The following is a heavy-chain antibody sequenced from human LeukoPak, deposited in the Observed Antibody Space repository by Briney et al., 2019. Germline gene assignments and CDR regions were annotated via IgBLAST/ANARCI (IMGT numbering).Heavy chain of an antibody. Sequence: GGSLRLSCAASGFTVSSNYMSWVRQAPGKGLEWVSVIYSGGSTYYADSVKGRFTISRDNSKNTLYLQMNSLRAEDTAVYYCASRLWFGEAFDASDIWGQGTMVTVSS. J-gene: IGHJ3*02. D-gene: IGHD3-10*01. CDR3: ASRLWFGEAFDASDI. CDR1: GFTVSSNY. CDR2: IYSGGST. V-gene: IGHV3-66*01.